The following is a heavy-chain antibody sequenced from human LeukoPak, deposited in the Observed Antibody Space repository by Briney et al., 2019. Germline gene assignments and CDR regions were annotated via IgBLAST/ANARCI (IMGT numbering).Heavy chain of an antibody. CDR1: GFTISSNN. V-gene: IGHV3-33*08. CDR3: ARWGNYKVMDV. Sequence: GGSLRLSCAAFGFTISSNNMSWVRQAPGKGLEWVAVTWYDGSTKYYADSVKGRFTISRDNSKNTLSLEMNSLRAEDTAVYYCARWGNYKVMDVWGQGTTVTVSS. CDR2: TWYDGSTK. J-gene: IGHJ6*02. D-gene: IGHD1-7*01.